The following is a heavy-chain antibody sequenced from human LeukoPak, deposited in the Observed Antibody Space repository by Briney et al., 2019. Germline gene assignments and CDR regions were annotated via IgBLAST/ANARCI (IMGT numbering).Heavy chain of an antibody. J-gene: IGHJ6*02. CDR1: GYTFTSYD. CDR3: ARVLWFGEFYYYGMDV. V-gene: IGHV1-8*01. CDR2: MNPNSGNT. Sequence: ASVKVSCKASGYTFTSYDINWVRQATGQGLEWMGWMNPNSGNTGYAQKFQGRVTMTGNTSISTAYMELSSLRSEDTAVYYCARVLWFGEFYYYGMDVWGQGTTVTVSS. D-gene: IGHD3-10*01.